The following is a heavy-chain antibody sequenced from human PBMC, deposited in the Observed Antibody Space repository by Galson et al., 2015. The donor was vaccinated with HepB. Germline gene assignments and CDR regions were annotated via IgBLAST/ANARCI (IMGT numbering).Heavy chain of an antibody. J-gene: IGHJ4*02. D-gene: IGHD3-22*01. Sequence: PALVKPPQTLTLTCTFSGFSLSTSGMCVSWISQPPGKALEWLARIDWDDDKYYSTSLKTRLTISKDTSKNQVVLTMTNMDPVDTATYYCARMWDYYDSSGYYGRYFVYWGQGTLVTVSS. CDR2: IDWDDDK. V-gene: IGHV2-70*11. CDR3: ARMWDYYDSSGYYGRYFVY. CDR1: GFSLSTSGMC.